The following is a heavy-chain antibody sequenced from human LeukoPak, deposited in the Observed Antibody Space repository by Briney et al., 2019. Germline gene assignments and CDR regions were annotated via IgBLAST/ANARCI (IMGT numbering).Heavy chain of an antibody. Sequence: GETLRLSCAASGFTFSNYVMSWARQAPGKGLEWVSSISDSGGYTYYADSVKGRFTISRDNSKNTLYLQMNSLRAEDTAVYYCAKDWGEYFDYVWGSFTSFDSWGQGTLVTVSS. V-gene: IGHV3-23*01. CDR3: AKDWGEYFDYVWGSFTSFDS. CDR1: GFTFSNYV. D-gene: IGHD3-16*01. CDR2: ISDSGGYT. J-gene: IGHJ4*02.